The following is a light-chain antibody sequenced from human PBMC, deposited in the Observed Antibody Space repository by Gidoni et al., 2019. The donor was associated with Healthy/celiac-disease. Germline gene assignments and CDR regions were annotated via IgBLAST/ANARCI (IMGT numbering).Light chain of an antibody. CDR1: SSDVGGYNY. V-gene: IGLV2-8*01. CDR3: SSYAGSTYVL. CDR2: EVT. J-gene: IGLJ2*01. Sequence: QSALTHPPSASGSPGRSVTISCTGTSSDVGGYNYVSWYQQHPGKAPKLMVYEVTERPSGVPDRFSGSKSGNTASLTVSGLQAEDEADYYCSSYAGSTYVLFGGGTKLTVL.